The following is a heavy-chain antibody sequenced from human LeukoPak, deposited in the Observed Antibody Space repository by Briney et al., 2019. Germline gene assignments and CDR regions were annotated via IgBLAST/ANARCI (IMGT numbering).Heavy chain of an antibody. Sequence: GGSLRLSCAASGFTFSSYAMSWARQAPGKGLEWVSAISGSGGSTYYADSVKGRFTISRDSSKNTLYLQMNSLRAEDTAVYYCAKEEYSSGWYESNWFDPWGQGTLVTVSS. CDR3: AKEEYSSGWYESNWFDP. J-gene: IGHJ5*02. CDR1: GFTFSSYA. V-gene: IGHV3-23*01. CDR2: ISGSGGST. D-gene: IGHD6-19*01.